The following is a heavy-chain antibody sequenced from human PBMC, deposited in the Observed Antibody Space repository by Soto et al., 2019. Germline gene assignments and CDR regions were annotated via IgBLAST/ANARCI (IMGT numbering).Heavy chain of an antibody. D-gene: IGHD5-18*01. CDR2: VNSDGSST. CDR1: GFTFSSYW. V-gene: IGHV3-74*01. CDR3: ARVGVDTTVVDGGYFYYGMDV. Sequence: PGGSLRLSCADSGFTFSSYWMHWVRQTPGKGLVWVSRVNSDGSSTRYADSVKGRFTISRDNAKNTVYLQMNSLRAEGTAVYYCARVGVDTTVVDGGYFYYGMDVWGQGTTVPVSS. J-gene: IGHJ6*02.